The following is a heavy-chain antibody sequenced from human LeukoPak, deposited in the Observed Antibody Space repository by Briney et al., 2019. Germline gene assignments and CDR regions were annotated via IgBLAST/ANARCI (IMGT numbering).Heavy chain of an antibody. Sequence: GGSLRLSCEASDFTFSNSWISWVRQAPGKGLEWVANIKEDGSDKYYVDSMKGRFTVSRDNARNSLFLQMNSLTAEDTAVYYCARDSLRGDLDYWGQGTLVTVSS. CDR1: DFTFSNSW. J-gene: IGHJ4*02. CDR3: ARDSLRGDLDY. CDR2: IKEDGSDK. V-gene: IGHV3-7*01. D-gene: IGHD4-17*01.